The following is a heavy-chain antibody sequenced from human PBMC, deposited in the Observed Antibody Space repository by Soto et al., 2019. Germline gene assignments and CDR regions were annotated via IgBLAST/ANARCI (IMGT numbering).Heavy chain of an antibody. Sequence: QVQLQQWGAGLLKPSETLSLTCAVYGGSFSGYYWSWIRQPPGKGLEWIGEINHSGSTNYNPSLKSRVTISVDTAKNQFSLKLSSVIAADTAVYYCARATSVVVPAAMLLNYYYYMDVWGKGTTVTVSS. J-gene: IGHJ6*03. CDR2: INHSGST. V-gene: IGHV4-34*01. CDR1: GGSFSGYY. D-gene: IGHD2-2*01. CDR3: ARATSVVVPAAMLLNYYYYMDV.